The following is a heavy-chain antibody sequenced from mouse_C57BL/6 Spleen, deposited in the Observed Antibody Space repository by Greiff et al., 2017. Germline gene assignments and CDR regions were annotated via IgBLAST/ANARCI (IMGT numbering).Heavy chain of an antibody. J-gene: IGHJ3*01. Sequence: DVHLVESEGGLVQPGSSMKLSCTASGFTFSDYYMAWVRQVPEKGLEWVANINYDGSSAYYLDSLKSRFIISKDNAKNILYLQMSSLKSEDTATYYCARGHYGSSYTFAYWGQGTLVTVSA. V-gene: IGHV5-16*01. D-gene: IGHD1-1*01. CDR3: ARGHYGSSYTFAY. CDR1: GFTFSDYY. CDR2: INYDGSSA.